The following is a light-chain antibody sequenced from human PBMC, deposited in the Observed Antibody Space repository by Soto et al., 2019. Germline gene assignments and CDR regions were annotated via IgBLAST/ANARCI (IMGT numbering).Light chain of an antibody. CDR3: SAFTGTTHV. CDR2: DVS. CDR1: SSDVGGNKY. Sequence: QSVLTQPASVSGSPGQSITISCTGSSSDVGGNKYVSWYQQYPGKAPKLMICDVSNRPSGVSNRFSGSKSGNTASLTISGHQAEAEADYYCSAFTGTTHVFGTGTKLTVL. J-gene: IGLJ1*01. V-gene: IGLV2-14*01.